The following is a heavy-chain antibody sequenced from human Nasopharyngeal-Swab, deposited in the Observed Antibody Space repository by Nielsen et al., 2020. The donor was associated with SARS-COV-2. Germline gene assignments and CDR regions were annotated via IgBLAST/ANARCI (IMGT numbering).Heavy chain of an antibody. D-gene: IGHD6-13*01. J-gene: IGHJ4*02. CDR3: AKDITAAGTRFFDY. Sequence: VRQAPGKGLEWVSAISGSGGSTYYADSVKGRFTTSRDNSKNTLYLQMNSLRAEDTAVYYCAKDITAAGTRFFDYWGQGTLVTVSS. V-gene: IGHV3-23*01. CDR2: ISGSGGST.